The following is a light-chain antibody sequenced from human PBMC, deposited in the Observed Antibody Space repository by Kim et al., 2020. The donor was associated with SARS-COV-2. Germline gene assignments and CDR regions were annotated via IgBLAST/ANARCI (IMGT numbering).Light chain of an antibody. CDR2: GAS. V-gene: IGKV3-20*01. J-gene: IGKJ1*01. Sequence: PGARATPTCTSRHSLIGTCYSSYHQQRREPPRLLLFGASSSATGITHRISGSGSATNFSLTISRLEPADVSVYYCQQYCSSSRWTFGQGTKVDIK. CDR1: HSLIGTC. CDR3: QQYCSSSRWT.